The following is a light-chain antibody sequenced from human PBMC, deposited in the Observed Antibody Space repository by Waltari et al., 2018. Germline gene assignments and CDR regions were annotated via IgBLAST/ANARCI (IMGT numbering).Light chain of an antibody. CDR3: QQYGASLT. CDR2: AAS. CDR1: QSVNNNY. J-gene: IGKJ4*01. Sequence: EIVLTLSPGTLSLSPGERATLSCRASQSVNNNYLAWYQQKPGQAPRPLMFAASSKATCHPERVSGSGFWTDFILTIRRFGPEDFAVYFCQQYGASLTFGGGTKVEIK. V-gene: IGKV3-20*01.